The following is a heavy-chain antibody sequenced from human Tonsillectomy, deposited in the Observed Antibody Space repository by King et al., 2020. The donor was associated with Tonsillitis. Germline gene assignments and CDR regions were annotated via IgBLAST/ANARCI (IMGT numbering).Heavy chain of an antibody. V-gene: IGHV3-23*04. J-gene: IGHJ4*02. CDR1: GFTFSSYA. CDR3: AKGTKRYIWLGAAAGPGYFDY. CDR2: ISGSGGST. D-gene: IGHD6-13*01. Sequence: DVQLVESGGGLVQPGGSLRLSCAASGFTFSSYAMSWVRQAPGKGLEWVSAISGSGGSTYYADSVKGRFTISRDNSKNTLYLQMNSLSAEDTAVYYCAKGTKRYIWLGAAAGPGYFDYWGQGTLVTVSS.